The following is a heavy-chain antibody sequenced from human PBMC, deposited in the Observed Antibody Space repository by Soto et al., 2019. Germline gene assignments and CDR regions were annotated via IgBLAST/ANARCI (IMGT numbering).Heavy chain of an antibody. J-gene: IGHJ4*02. D-gene: IGHD6-13*01. Sequence: EVQLVESGGGLVKPGGSLRLSCAASGYTFSNFYIHWLRQAPGRGPEWISSISSGSDYIYYADSVRGRFTISRDNAKNSLYLQMNSLRADDTAVYYCARSLSSSMDLGYWGQGTLVSVSS. V-gene: IGHV3-21*02. CDR3: ARSLSSSMDLGY. CDR1: GYTFSNFY. CDR2: ISSGSDYI.